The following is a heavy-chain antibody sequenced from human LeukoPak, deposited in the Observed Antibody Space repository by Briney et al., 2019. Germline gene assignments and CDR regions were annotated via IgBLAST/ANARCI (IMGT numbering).Heavy chain of an antibody. V-gene: IGHV1-18*01. D-gene: IGHD6-19*01. CDR3: ARDRVAGTLGNDY. CDR2: ISAYNGNT. CDR1: GYTFTSYG. J-gene: IGHJ4*02. Sequence: ASVKVSCKASGYTFTSYGISWVRQAPGQGLEWMGWISAYNGNTNYAQKRQGRATMTTDTSTTPAYMELRSLRSDNTAVYYGARDRVAGTLGNDYWGQGTLVTVSS.